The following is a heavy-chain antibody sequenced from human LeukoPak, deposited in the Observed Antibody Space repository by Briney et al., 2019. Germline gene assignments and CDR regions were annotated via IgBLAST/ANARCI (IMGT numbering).Heavy chain of an antibody. Sequence: GGSLRLSCAASGFTFSNAWMSWIRQAPGKGLEWVSYISSSGSTIYYADSVKGRFTISRDNAKNSLYLQMNSLRAEDTAVYYCASWGIYYYYYMDVWGKGTTVTVSS. J-gene: IGHJ6*03. CDR3: ASWGIYYYYYMDV. CDR2: ISSSGSTI. CDR1: GFTFSNAW. V-gene: IGHV3-11*04. D-gene: IGHD6-13*01.